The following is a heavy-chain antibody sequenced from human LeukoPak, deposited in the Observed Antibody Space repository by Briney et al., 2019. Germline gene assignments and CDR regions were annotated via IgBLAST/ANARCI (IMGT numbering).Heavy chain of an antibody. CDR2: INGGGDIM. J-gene: IGHJ3*02. D-gene: IGHD3-10*01. CDR1: GFSLRAYD. V-gene: IGHV3-23*01. CDR3: AMRDRGYGLDI. Sequence: GGSLRLSCAASGFSLRAYDLIWVRQAPGKGLDWVSIINGGGDIMMYEDSVKGRFTISRDNSKNTFYLQMNSLRVEDTAVYYCAMRDRGYGLDIWGQGTMVSVSS.